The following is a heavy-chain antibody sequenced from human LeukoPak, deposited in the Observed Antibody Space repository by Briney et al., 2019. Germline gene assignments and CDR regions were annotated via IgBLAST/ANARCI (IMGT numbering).Heavy chain of an antibody. V-gene: IGHV3-11*01. CDR3: ARDGDIVSYGMDV. Sequence: PGGSLRLSCAASGFTFSDYYMSWIRQAPGKGLDWVSFISSSGSTIYYADSVKGRFTISRDNAKNSLYLQMNSLRAEDTAVYYCARDGDIVSYGMDVWGQGTTVTVSS. J-gene: IGHJ6*02. CDR2: ISSSGSTI. CDR1: GFTFSDYY. D-gene: IGHD2-15*01.